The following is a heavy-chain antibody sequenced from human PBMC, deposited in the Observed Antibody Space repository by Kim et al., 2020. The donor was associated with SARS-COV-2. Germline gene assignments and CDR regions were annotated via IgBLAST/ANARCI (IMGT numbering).Heavy chain of an antibody. CDR1: GGSISSYY. V-gene: IGHV4-4*07. Sequence: SETLSLTCTVSGGSISSYYWSWIRQPAGKGLEWIGRIYTSGSTNYNPSLKSRVTMSVDTSKNQFSLKLSSVTAADTAVYYCARGRPSPRPTYGDYVNYDYWGQGTLVTVSS. J-gene: IGHJ4*02. D-gene: IGHD4-17*01. CDR3: ARGRPSPRPTYGDYVNYDY. CDR2: IYTSGST.